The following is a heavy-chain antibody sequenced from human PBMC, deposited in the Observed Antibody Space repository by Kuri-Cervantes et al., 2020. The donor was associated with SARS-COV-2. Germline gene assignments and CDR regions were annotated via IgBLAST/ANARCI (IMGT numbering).Heavy chain of an antibody. CDR3: AGSTPFRRLVVISKGGAFDI. J-gene: IGHJ3*02. CDR2: INPNSGGT. D-gene: IGHD3-22*01. Sequence: ASVKVSCKASGYTFTDYYMHWVRQAPGQGLEWMGWINPNSGGTNYAQKFQGWVTITRDTSISKVYMGLSRLRSDDTAVYYCAGSTPFRRLVVISKGGAFDIWGQGTMVTVSS. CDR1: GYTFTDYY. V-gene: IGHV1-2*04.